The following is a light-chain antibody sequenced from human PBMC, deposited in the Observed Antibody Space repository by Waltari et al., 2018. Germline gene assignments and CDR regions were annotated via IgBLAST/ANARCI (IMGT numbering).Light chain of an antibody. V-gene: IGKV3-20*01. CDR3: QHYVRLPVT. CDR1: QRVCWS. CDR2: GAC. Sequence: CGASQRVCWSLAWYPQKPGQAARLLIYGACSSATGIPDRFSASGAGTDFSLSISGLEPEDFAVYYCQHYVRLPVTVGRGTKVEIK. J-gene: IGKJ1*01.